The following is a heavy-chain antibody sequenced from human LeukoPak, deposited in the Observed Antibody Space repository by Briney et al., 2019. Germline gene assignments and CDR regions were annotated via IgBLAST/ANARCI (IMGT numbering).Heavy chain of an antibody. J-gene: IGHJ4*02. CDR1: GFTFSSYG. CDR2: IWYDGTNK. D-gene: IGHD3-10*01. V-gene: IGHV3-33*01. CDR3: ARDPGPTLVRGVISYFDY. Sequence: SGGSLRLSCAASGFTFSSYGMHWVRQAPGKGLEWVGVIWYDGTNKYYADTMNGRFTISRDKSKTTLNLQMNSLRVEDTAVYYCARDPGPTLVRGVISYFDYWGQGTLVTVSS.